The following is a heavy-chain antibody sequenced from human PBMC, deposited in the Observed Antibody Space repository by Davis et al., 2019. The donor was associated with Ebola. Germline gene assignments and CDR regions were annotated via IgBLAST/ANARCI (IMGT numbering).Heavy chain of an antibody. CDR2: ISYDGSNK. V-gene: IGHV3-30*18. CDR3: VNSGLPPPYYYDSSGYYY. Sequence: GESLKISCAASGFTFSSYGMHWVRQAPGKGLEWVAVISYDGSNKYYADSVKGRFTISRDNSKNTLYLQMSSLRAEDTAVYYCVNSGLPPPYYYDSSGYYYWGQGTLVTVSS. CDR1: GFTFSSYG. D-gene: IGHD3-22*01. J-gene: IGHJ4*02.